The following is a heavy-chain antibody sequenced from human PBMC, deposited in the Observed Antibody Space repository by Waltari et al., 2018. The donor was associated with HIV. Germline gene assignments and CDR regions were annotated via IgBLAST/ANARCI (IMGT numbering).Heavy chain of an antibody. Sequence: AASGFTFSNFAMHWVRQAPGKGLEWVAVIWYDGDNKYYADSVKGRFTISRDNSKNTLYLQMNSLRVEDTAVYYCARGGYYYDISGYYHYWGQGPLVTVSS. J-gene: IGHJ4*02. CDR2: IWYDGDNK. CDR1: GFTFSNFA. V-gene: IGHV3-33*01. CDR3: ARGGYYYDISGYYHY. D-gene: IGHD3-22*01.